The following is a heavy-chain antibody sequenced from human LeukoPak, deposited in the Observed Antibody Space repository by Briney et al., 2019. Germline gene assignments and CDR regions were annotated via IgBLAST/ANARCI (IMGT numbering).Heavy chain of an antibody. D-gene: IGHD2-2*02. CDR3: ASGTRYCSSTSCYTGFDY. Sequence: GGSLRLSCAASGFTFSSYSMNWVRQAPGKGREWVSSISSSSSYIYYADSVKGRFTISRDNAKNSLYLQMNSLRAEDTAVYYCASGTRYCSSTSCYTGFDYWGQGTLVTVSS. CDR2: ISSSSSYI. V-gene: IGHV3-21*01. CDR1: GFTFSSYS. J-gene: IGHJ4*02.